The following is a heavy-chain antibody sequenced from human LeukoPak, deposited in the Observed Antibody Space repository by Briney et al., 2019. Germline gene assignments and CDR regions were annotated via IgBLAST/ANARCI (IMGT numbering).Heavy chain of an antibody. Sequence: ASVKVSCKASGYTFTSYGISWVRQAPGQGLEWMGWTSAHNDDTNYAGTLQGRLTMTTDISTSTAYMELTSLRSDDTAVYYCARDWDSRNDYFDPWGQGTLVIVSS. CDR3: ARDWDSRNDYFDP. CDR2: TSAHNDDT. J-gene: IGHJ4*02. V-gene: IGHV1-18*01. CDR1: GYTFTSYG. D-gene: IGHD1-1*01.